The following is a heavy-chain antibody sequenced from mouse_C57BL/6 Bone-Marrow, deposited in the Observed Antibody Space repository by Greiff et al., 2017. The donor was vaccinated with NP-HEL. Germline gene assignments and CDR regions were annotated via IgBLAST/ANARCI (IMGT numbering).Heavy chain of an antibody. CDR1: GYTFTSYG. CDR3: ANCGYYAMDY. J-gene: IGHJ4*01. Sequence: VQLQQSGAELARPGASVKLSCKASGYTFTSYGISWVKQRTGQGLEWIGEIYPRSGNTYYNEKFKGKATLTADKSSSTAYMELRSLTSEDSAVYFCANCGYYAMDYWGQGTSVTVSA. V-gene: IGHV1-81*01. CDR2: IYPRSGNT. D-gene: IGHD3-1*01.